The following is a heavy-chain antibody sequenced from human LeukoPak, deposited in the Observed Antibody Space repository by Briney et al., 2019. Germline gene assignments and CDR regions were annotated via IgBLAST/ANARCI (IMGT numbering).Heavy chain of an antibody. CDR1: GFTFSSYG. D-gene: IGHD2-2*01. V-gene: IGHV3-30*18. Sequence: PGGSLRLSCAASGFTFSSYGMHWVRQAPGKGLEWVAVISYDGSNKYYADSVQGRFTISRDNSKNTLYLQMNSLRAEDTAVYYCAKEVGYCSGTSCYAPLYWGQGTLVTVSS. CDR3: AKEVGYCSGTSCYAPLY. CDR2: ISYDGSNK. J-gene: IGHJ4*02.